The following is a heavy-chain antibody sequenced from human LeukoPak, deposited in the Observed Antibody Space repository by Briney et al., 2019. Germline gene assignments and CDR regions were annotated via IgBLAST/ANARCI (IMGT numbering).Heavy chain of an antibody. J-gene: IGHJ4*02. Sequence: SETLSLTCAVYGGSFSGYYWSWIRQPPGKGLEWIGEINHSGSTNYNPSLKSRVTISVDTSKNQFSLMLTSVTAADTAVYYCARDLGYGGVGPDNWGQGILVTVSS. CDR1: GGSFSGYY. V-gene: IGHV4-34*01. D-gene: IGHD4-23*01. CDR3: ARDLGYGGVGPDN. CDR2: INHSGST.